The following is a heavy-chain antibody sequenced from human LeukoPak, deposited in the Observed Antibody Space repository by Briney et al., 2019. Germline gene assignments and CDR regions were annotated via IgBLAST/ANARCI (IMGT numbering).Heavy chain of an antibody. CDR2: IYYSGST. J-gene: IGHJ4*02. D-gene: IGHD3-22*01. CDR1: GGSISSGDHY. Sequence: SETLSLTCTVSGGSISSGDHYWSWIRQPPGKGLEWIGYIYYSGSTYYNPSLKSRVTISVDTSKNQFSLKLSSVTAADAAVYYCARARDYYDSSGYSLDYWGQGTLVTVSS. CDR3: ARARDYYDSSGYSLDY. V-gene: IGHV4-30-4*08.